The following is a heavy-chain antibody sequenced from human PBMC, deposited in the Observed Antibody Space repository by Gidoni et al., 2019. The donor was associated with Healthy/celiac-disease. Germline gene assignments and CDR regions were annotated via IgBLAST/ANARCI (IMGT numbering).Heavy chain of an antibody. V-gene: IGHV3-21*01. CDR2: ISSSSSYI. CDR1: GFTFSSYS. D-gene: IGHD2-2*01. Sequence: EVQLVESGGGLVKPGGSLRLSCAASGFTFSSYSMNWVRQAPGKGLEWVSSISSSSSYIYYADSVKGRFTISRDNAKNSLYLQMNSLRAEDTAVYYCARDGTYIVVVPAAPMDVWGQGTTVTVSS. J-gene: IGHJ6*02. CDR3: ARDGTYIVVVPAAPMDV.